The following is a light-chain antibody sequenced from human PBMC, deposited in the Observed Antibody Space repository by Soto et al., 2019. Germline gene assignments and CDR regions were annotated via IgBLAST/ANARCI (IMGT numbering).Light chain of an antibody. CDR3: QQYNSSPII. CDR2: GSS. CDR1: QSIGSKY. V-gene: IGKV3-20*01. Sequence: IVLTQAPGTLSLSPGERATLSCRASQSIGSKYLAWYQQKPGQAPRPLIYGSSSTATGLPDRFSGSGSGTDFTLTISRVEPEAFAVYYGQQYNSSPIIFGQGTGLEIK. J-gene: IGKJ5*01.